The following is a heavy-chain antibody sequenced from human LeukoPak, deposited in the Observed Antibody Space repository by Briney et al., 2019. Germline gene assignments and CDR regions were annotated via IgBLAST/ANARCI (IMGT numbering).Heavy chain of an antibody. V-gene: IGHV5-51*01. CDR2: IYPGDSDT. D-gene: IGHD2-2*01. J-gene: IGHJ4*02. Sequence: GESLEISCKLSGYRFTSYWIGWVRQMPGKGLEWMGIIYPGDSDTRYSPSFQGQVTISADKSIGTTYLQWSSLKASDTAMYYCAGSSSNSEYDYWGQGTLVTVSS. CDR3: AGSSSNSEYDY. CDR1: GYRFTSYW.